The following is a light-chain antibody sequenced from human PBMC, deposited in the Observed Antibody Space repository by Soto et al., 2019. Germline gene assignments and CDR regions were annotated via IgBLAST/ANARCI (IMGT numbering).Light chain of an antibody. Sequence: DIVMTQSPDSLAVSLGERATINCKSSQSVLYSSDNKNYLAWYQQKPGQPPKLLIYWASTRESGVPDRFSGSGSGADFTLTISSLQAEDVAVYYCQQCYTIPYTFGQGTILEIK. CDR2: WAS. CDR1: QSVLYSSDNKNY. CDR3: QQCYTIPYT. J-gene: IGKJ2*01. V-gene: IGKV4-1*01.